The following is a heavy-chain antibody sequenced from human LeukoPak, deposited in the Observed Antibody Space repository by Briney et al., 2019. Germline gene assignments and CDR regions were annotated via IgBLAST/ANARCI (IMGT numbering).Heavy chain of an antibody. CDR3: ARAPTYYDILTGYTVYYYGMDV. D-gene: IGHD3-9*01. J-gene: IGHJ6*02. CDR2: INHSGST. V-gene: IGHV4-34*01. CDR1: GGSFSGYY. Sequence: SETLSLTCAVYGGSFSGYYWSWIRQPPGKGLGWIGEINHSGSTNYNPSLKSRVTISVDTSKNQFSLKLSSVTAADTAVYYCARAPTYYDILTGYTVYYYGMDVWGQGTTVTVSS.